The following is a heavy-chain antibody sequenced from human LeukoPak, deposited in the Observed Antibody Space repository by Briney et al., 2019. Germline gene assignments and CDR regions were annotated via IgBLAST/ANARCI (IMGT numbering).Heavy chain of an antibody. V-gene: IGHV3-74*03. CDR2: IYSDGSAT. CDR3: ATDSGHSFSY. Sequence: GGSLRLSCAASGFTFNTAWMRWVRQAPGKGLVWVSRIYSDGSATTYAEFVKGRFTISRDNAKNTLYLQMNSLRIEDTAVYYCATDSGHSFSYWGQGTKVTVSA. CDR1: GFTFNTAW. J-gene: IGHJ3*01. D-gene: IGHD3-16*01.